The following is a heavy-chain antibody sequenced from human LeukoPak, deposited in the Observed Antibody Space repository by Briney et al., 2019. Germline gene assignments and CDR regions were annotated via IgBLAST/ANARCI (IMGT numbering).Heavy chain of an antibody. D-gene: IGHD3-10*01. Sequence: PGRTLRLSCSASGFTFSRYAMHWVRQAPGQGLEYVSAISSNGGSTYYADSVKGRFTISRDNSRNTLHLQMSSLRVEDTAVYYCVKDSSSGSYFDYWGQGTLVTVSS. CDR3: VKDSSSGSYFDY. CDR2: ISSNGGST. CDR1: GFTFSRYA. V-gene: IGHV3-64D*06. J-gene: IGHJ4*02.